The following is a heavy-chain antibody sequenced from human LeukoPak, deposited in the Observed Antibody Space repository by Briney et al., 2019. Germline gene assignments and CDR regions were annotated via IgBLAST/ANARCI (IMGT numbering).Heavy chain of an antibody. Sequence: ASVKVSCKASGGTFSSYAIIWVRQAPGQGLEWMGRIIPILGIANYAQKFQGRVTITADKSTSTAYMELSSLRSEDTAVYYCARHGSLHLRMDVWGKGTTVTVSS. J-gene: IGHJ6*04. CDR3: ARHGSLHLRMDV. V-gene: IGHV1-69*04. CDR1: GGTFSSYA. D-gene: IGHD1-1*01. CDR2: IIPILGIA.